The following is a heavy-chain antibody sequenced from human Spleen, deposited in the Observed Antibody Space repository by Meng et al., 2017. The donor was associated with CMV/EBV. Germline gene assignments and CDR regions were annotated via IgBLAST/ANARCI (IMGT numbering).Heavy chain of an antibody. Sequence: GGSLRLSCAASGFTFSSYAMSWVRQAPGKGLEWVSAISGSGGSTYYADSVKGRFTLSRDNSKNMLYLQMNSLRVEDTAVYYCAKYSAVGERLYYFNFWGQGTLVTVSS. D-gene: IGHD3-16*01. J-gene: IGHJ4*02. V-gene: IGHV3-23*01. CDR3: AKYSAVGERLYYFNF. CDR2: ISGSGGST. CDR1: GFTFSSYA.